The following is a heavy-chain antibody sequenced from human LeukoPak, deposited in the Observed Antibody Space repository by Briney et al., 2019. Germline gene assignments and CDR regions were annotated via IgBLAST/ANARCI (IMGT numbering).Heavy chain of an antibody. CDR2: INHSGST. CDR3: ARGTPTYYYGSGSYYFDY. Sequence: SETLSLTCAVYGGSFSGYYWSWIRQPPGKGLEWIGEINHSGSTNYNPSLKSRVTISVDTSKNQFSLKLSSVTAADTAVYYCARGTPTYYYGSGSYYFDYWGQGTLVTVSS. V-gene: IGHV4-34*01. D-gene: IGHD3-10*01. CDR1: GGSFSGYY. J-gene: IGHJ4*02.